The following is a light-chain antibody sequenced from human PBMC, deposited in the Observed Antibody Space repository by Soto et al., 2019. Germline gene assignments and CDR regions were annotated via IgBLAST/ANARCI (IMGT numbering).Light chain of an antibody. J-gene: IGLJ1*01. Sequence: QSVLTPPASVSGSPGQSITSSNIGSNYVYWYQQHPGKAPKLMIYEVSNRPSGVSNRFSGSKSGNTASLTISGLQAEDEADYYCSSYTSSSTRVFGTGNKVTVL. V-gene: IGLV2-14*01. CDR3: SSYTSSSTRV. CDR1: NY. CDR2: EVS.